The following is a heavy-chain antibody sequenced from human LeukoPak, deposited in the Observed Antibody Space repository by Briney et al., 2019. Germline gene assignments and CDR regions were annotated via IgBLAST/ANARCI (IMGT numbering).Heavy chain of an antibody. CDR3: ARGRDGYINY. V-gene: IGHV4-34*01. Sequence: PSETLSLTCAVYGASFSGYCWSWIRQPPGKRLEWIGEVTHSGSTNYNPSLKSRVTISVDTSKKQCSLKLTSVTATDTAVYYCARGRDGYINYWGQGTLVTVSS. CDR2: VTHSGST. D-gene: IGHD5-24*01. J-gene: IGHJ4*01. CDR1: GASFSGYC.